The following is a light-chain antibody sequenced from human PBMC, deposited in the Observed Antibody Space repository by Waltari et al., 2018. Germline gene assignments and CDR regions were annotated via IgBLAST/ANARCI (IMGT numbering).Light chain of an antibody. Sequence: QSALTQPPSASGSPGQSVTISCTGTSSDVGAYNYVSWSQQHPGKAPKLMIYEVSKRPSGVPARFSGSKSGNTASLTVSGLQAEDEADYSCSSYVGSNIVVFGGGTKLTVL. CDR2: EVS. J-gene: IGLJ2*01. CDR3: SSYVGSNIVV. CDR1: SSDVGAYNY. V-gene: IGLV2-8*01.